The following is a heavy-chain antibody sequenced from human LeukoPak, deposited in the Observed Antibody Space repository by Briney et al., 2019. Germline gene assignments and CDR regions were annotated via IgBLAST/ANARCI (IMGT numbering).Heavy chain of an antibody. CDR2: IYYSGST. CDR1: GGSISSGDYY. D-gene: IGHD6-13*01. Sequence: PSETLSLTFTVSGGSISSGDYYWSWIRQPPGKGLEWIGYIYYSGSTYYNPSLESRVTISVDTSKNQFSLKLSSVTAADTAVYYCARDPRIAAAGGWFDPWGQGTLVTVSS. V-gene: IGHV4-30-4*01. CDR3: ARDPRIAAAGGWFDP. J-gene: IGHJ5*02.